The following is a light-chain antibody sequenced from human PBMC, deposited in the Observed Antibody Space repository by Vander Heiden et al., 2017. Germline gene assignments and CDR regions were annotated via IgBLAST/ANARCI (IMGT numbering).Light chain of an antibody. CDR1: SSDVGGYNY. Sequence: QSALTQPAAVSGSPGQSISISCTGHSSDVGGYNYAAWDQQHPGKAPKLMISDVSNRPSGVSNRFSGSKSGNTASLTISGLQAEDEADYYCSSDTSSSTVVFGGGTKLTVL. CDR3: SSDTSSSTVV. CDR2: DVS. V-gene: IGLV2-14*01. J-gene: IGLJ2*01.